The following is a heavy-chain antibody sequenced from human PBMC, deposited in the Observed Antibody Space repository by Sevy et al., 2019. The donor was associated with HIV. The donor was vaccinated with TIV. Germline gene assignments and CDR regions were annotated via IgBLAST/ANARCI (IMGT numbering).Heavy chain of an antibody. J-gene: IGHJ6*02. CDR3: ARDVYYGSGSYYLQDYGMDV. CDR1: GFRFSDYY. Sequence: GGSLRLSCAASGFRFSDYYMTWIRQAPGKGLEWISYISGSGSTIYYADSMAGRFTISRDNAKNSRYLQMNSLRAEDTAVYYCARDVYYGSGSYYLQDYGMDVWGQGTTVTVSS. CDR2: ISGSGSTI. V-gene: IGHV3-11*04. D-gene: IGHD3-10*01.